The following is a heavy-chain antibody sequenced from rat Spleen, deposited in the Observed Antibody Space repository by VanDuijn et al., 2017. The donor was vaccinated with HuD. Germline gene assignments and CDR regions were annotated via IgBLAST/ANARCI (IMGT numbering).Heavy chain of an antibody. Sequence: EVQLVESGGGLVQPGRSLKLSCAASGFTYSNYVMAWVRQAPTKGLEWVASISTGGGNTYYRDSVKGRFTISRDNAKNTLYLQMDSLRSEDTATYYCAKDIGPGPSNNYFDYWGQGVMVTVSS. CDR2: ISTGGGNT. V-gene: IGHV5S13*01. J-gene: IGHJ2*01. CDR1: GFTYSNYV. CDR3: AKDIGPGPSNNYFDY. D-gene: IGHD3-1*01.